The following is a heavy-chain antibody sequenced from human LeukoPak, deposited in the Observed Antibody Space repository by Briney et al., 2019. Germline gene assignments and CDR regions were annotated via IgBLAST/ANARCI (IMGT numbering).Heavy chain of an antibody. CDR1: GGTFSSYA. D-gene: IGHD3-22*01. Sequence: SVKVSCKASGGTFSSYAISGVRQAPGQWLELMGGIIPIFDTANYAQKFQGRVTITADESTSTAYMELSSLRSEDTAVYYCASSYYDSSGYYGDYWGQGTLVTVSS. J-gene: IGHJ4*02. V-gene: IGHV1-69*13. CDR2: IIPIFDTA. CDR3: ASSYYDSSGYYGDY.